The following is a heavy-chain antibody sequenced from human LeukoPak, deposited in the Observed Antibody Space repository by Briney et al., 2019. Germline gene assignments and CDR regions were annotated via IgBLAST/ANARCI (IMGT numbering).Heavy chain of an antibody. J-gene: IGHJ4*02. CDR3: AKSSYYDSSGYYLSFDY. CDR1: GFTFSSYA. CDR2: ISGSGAST. V-gene: IGHV3-23*01. Sequence: GGSLRLSCTASGFTFSSYAMSWVRQAPGKGLVWVSAISGSGASTYYTASVKGRFTISRDNSKNTMYLQMNSLRAEDTAVYYCAKSSYYDSSGYYLSFDYWGQGTLVTVSS. D-gene: IGHD3-22*01.